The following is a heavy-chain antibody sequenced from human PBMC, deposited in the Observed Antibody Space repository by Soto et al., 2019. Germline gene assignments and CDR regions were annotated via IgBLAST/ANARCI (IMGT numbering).Heavy chain of an antibody. Sequence: HVQLQESGPGLVKPSQTLSLICTVSGGSISSGGYYWSWIRQHPGKGLEWIWNIYYSGSTYYNPSLQIQVTISVDTSNNQFSLMLSTVTAADTAVYYCARDAETYYDFWSGYYRGMDVWGQGTTVTVSS. J-gene: IGHJ6*02. CDR3: ARDAETYYDFWSGYYRGMDV. D-gene: IGHD3-3*01. CDR1: GGSISSGGYY. CDR2: IYYSGST. V-gene: IGHV4-31*01.